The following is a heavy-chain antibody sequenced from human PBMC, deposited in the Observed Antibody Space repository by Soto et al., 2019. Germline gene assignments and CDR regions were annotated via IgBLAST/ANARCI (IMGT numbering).Heavy chain of an antibody. J-gene: IGHJ3*01. Sequence: GGSLGLSCAASGFTFSSYAMSWVRQAPGKGLEWVSAISGSGGSTYYADSVKGRFTISRDNSKNTLYLQMNSLRAEDTAEYYCANLPSEYRIFDWLAVFDFWGNGTSDPVS. D-gene: IGHD3-9*01. CDR3: ANLPSEYRIFDWLAVFDF. V-gene: IGHV3-23*01. CDR1: GFTFSSYA. CDR2: ISGSGGST.